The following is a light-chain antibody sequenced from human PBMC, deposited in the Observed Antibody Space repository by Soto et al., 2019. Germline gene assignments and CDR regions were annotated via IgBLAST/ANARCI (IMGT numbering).Light chain of an antibody. CDR2: GAS. CDR3: QQYNTWPRS. V-gene: IGKV3-15*01. J-gene: IGKJ4*01. Sequence: EIVMTQSPATLSVSPGERATLSCRAGQNVGSNLAWYQQKSGQAPRLLIYGASTRATGFPARFSGSGSGTAFTLTITSLQSEDFAVYYCQQYNTWPRSFGGGTKVEI. CDR1: QNVGSN.